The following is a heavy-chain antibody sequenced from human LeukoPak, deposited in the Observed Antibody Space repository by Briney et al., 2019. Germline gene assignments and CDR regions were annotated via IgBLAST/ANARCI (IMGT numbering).Heavy chain of an antibody. D-gene: IGHD3-22*01. J-gene: IGHJ4*02. Sequence: GGSLRLSCAASGFTFSSYVMTWVRQAPGKGLEWVSVITGSGDAAFYADSVKGRFTMSRDNSKNTVYLQMNSLRAEDTAVYYCARLNYYDSSGYPYRVSYFDYWGQGTLVTVSS. CDR3: ARLNYYDSSGYPYRVSYFDY. CDR2: ITGSGDAA. V-gene: IGHV3-23*01. CDR1: GFTFSSYV.